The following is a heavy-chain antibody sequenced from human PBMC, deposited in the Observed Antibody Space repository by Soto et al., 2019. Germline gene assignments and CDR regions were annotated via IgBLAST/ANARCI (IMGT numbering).Heavy chain of an antibody. Sequence: SETLSLTCNVSGGSISSGDYYWNWIRHSPGKGLEWIAYIHPSGSTNYNPSLKSRVAISVDTSKNQFSLKLTSVTAADTAVYYCASVTFYYGSGSYSYFDYWGQGAQVTVSS. D-gene: IGHD3-10*01. CDR3: ASVTFYYGSGSYSYFDY. V-gene: IGHV4-30-4*01. CDR2: IHPSGST. CDR1: GGSISSGDYY. J-gene: IGHJ4*02.